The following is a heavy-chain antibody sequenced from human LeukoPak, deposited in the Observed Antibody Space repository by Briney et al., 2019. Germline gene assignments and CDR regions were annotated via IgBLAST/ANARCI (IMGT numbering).Heavy chain of an antibody. Sequence: GGSLRLSCAASGFTFSSYAMNWVRQAPGKGLEWISAISGSGGSTYYADSVKGRFTISRDNSKNTLYLQMNSLRAEDTAVYYCATRATGTAAGDYWGQGTLVTVSS. D-gene: IGHD1-7*01. CDR2: ISGSGGST. CDR1: GFTFSSYA. V-gene: IGHV3-23*01. CDR3: ATRATGTAAGDY. J-gene: IGHJ4*02.